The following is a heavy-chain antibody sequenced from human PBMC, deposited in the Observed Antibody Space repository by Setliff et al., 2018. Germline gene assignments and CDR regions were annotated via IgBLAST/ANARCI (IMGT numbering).Heavy chain of an antibody. CDR3: ARVYAYSYGFDY. Sequence: GGSLRLSCATSGFTFSTSAMHWLRQSPDNRLEWLAYIHYGGGHIQYADSVKGRFTVSRDNAKNSLYLQMNSLRAEDTAVYYCARVYAYSYGFDYWGQGTPVAVSS. D-gene: IGHD3-16*01. CDR2: IHYGGGHI. V-gene: IGHV3-30*02. J-gene: IGHJ4*02. CDR1: GFTFSTSA.